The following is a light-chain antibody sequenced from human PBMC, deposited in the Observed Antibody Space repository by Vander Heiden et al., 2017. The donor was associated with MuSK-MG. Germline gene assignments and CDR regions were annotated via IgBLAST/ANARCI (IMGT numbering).Light chain of an antibody. CDR3: SSFAGSNNCGV. J-gene: IGLJ3*02. V-gene: IGLV2-8*01. Sequence: QSALTQPPSASGSHGQSVTISCTGSSRDVGRYAYVSWYQQHPGKAPNLMIDEVTKRPSGVPDRFSGSKSGNTASLTVSGLQTEDEGDYYCSSFAGSNNCGVFGGGTKLTVL. CDR2: EVT. CDR1: SRDVGRYAY.